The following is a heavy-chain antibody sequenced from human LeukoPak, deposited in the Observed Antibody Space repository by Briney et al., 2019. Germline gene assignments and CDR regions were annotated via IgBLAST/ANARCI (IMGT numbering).Heavy chain of an antibody. CDR3: AGRYTDSSEGFDY. Sequence: ASVKVSCKASGYTFTSYGISWVRQAPGQGLEWMGWINPNSGGTNYAGKFQGRVTMTSDTSISTAYMDLTRLRSDDTAVYYCAGRYTDSSEGFDYWGQGTLVTVSS. CDR1: GYTFTSYG. V-gene: IGHV1-2*02. D-gene: IGHD6-6*01. CDR2: INPNSGGT. J-gene: IGHJ4*02.